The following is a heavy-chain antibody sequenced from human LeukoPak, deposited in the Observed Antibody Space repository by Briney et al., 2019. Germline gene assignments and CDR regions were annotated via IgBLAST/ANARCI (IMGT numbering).Heavy chain of an antibody. CDR3: AIAAAGYYFDY. J-gene: IGHJ4*02. CDR2: ISSSSSYI. D-gene: IGHD6-13*01. V-gene: IGHV3-21*01. Sequence: PGGSLRLSCAASGFTFSSYAMNWVRQAPGKGLEWVSSISSSSSYIYYADSVKGRFTISRDNAKDSLYLQMNSLRAEDTAVYYCAIAAAGYYFDYRGQGTLVTVSS. CDR1: GFTFSSYA.